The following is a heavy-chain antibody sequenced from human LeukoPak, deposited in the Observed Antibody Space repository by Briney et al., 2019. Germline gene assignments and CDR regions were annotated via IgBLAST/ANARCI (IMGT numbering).Heavy chain of an antibody. J-gene: IGHJ3*02. Sequence: GGSLRLSCAASGFTFDDYAMRWVRHAPGKGLEWVSGISWNSGSIGYADSVKGRFTISRDNAKNSLYLQMNSLRAEDTALYYCAKDMNPTPYYYDSSGYPGAFDIWGQGTMVTVSS. D-gene: IGHD3-22*01. CDR1: GFTFDDYA. V-gene: IGHV3-9*01. CDR3: AKDMNPTPYYYDSSGYPGAFDI. CDR2: ISWNSGSI.